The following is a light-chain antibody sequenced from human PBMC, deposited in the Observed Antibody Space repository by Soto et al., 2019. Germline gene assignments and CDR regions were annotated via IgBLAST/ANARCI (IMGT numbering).Light chain of an antibody. CDR2: DAS. Sequence: EIVLTQSPATLSLSPGERATLSCGASQSVSSSYLAWYQQKPGLAPRLLIYDASYRATGIPDRFSGSGSGTDFTLTISRLEPEDFAVYYCQQNVSSPTFGQGTRLEIK. CDR1: QSVSSSY. V-gene: IGKV3D-20*01. J-gene: IGKJ5*01. CDR3: QQNVSSPT.